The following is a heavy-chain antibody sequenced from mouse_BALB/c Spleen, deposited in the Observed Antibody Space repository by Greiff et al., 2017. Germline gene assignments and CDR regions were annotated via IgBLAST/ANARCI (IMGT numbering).Heavy chain of an antibody. V-gene: IGHV2-9*02. CDR3: ATSYYRFLFAY. CDR2: IWAGGST. CDR1: GFSLTSYG. Sequence: VMLVESGPGLVAPSQSLSITCTVSGFSLTSYGVHWVRQPPGKGLEWLGVIWAGGSTNYNSALMSRLSISKDNSKSQVFLKMNSLQTDDTAMYYCATSYYRFLFAYWGQGTLVTVSA. J-gene: IGHJ3*01. D-gene: IGHD2-14*01.